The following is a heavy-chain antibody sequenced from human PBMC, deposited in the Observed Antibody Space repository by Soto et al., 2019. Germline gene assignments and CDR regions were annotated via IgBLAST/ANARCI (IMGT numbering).Heavy chain of an antibody. J-gene: IGHJ6*02. D-gene: IGHD3-22*01. CDR2: ISYDGSNK. CDR3: ARDLSPVDYYDSSGYYKYYYYGMDV. Sequence: PGGSLRLSCAASGFTFSSYGMHWVRQAPGKGLEWVAVISYDGSNKYYADSVKGRFTISRDNSKNTLYLQMNSLRAEDTAVYYCARDLSPVDYYDSSGYYKYYYYGMDVWGQGTTVTVSS. CDR1: GFTFSSYG. V-gene: IGHV3-30*03.